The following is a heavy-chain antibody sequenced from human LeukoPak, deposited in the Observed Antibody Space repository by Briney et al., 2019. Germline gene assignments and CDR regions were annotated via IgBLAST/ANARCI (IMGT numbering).Heavy chain of an antibody. J-gene: IGHJ4*02. D-gene: IGHD2-15*01. CDR3: ARGTPFLEY. V-gene: IGHV1-69*05. CDR1: AGTFSSCI. Sequence: GASVKVSRTTAAGTFSSCIINWVRHAPGHGLEWMGGIITILGSTTYAQKFQDRVTLATDDSTGTGYLELSSLRSEDTAVYYCARGTPFLEYWGQGPLVTVS. CDR2: IITILGST.